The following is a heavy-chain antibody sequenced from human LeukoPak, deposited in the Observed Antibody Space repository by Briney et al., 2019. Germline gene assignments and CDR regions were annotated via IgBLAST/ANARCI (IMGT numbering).Heavy chain of an antibody. J-gene: IGHJ1*01. V-gene: IGHV4-4*02. CDR2: IYHSGST. CDR1: GASITNDNW. D-gene: IGHD6-19*01. CDR3: AANGWYCLDH. Sequence: PSGTLSLTCAVSGASITNDNWWSWVRQTPGKGLEWIGEIYHSGSTSYNPSLKNRVTISVDKSNNRFSLRLTPVTAADTAMYYCAANGWYCLDHWGQGALVTVSS.